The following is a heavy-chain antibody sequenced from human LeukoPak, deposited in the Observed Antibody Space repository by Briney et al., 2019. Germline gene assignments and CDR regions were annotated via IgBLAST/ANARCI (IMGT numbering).Heavy chain of an antibody. CDR1: GYALTDYF. CDR2: INSADT. J-gene: IGHJ3*02. CDR3: ARGGLGGAFDI. V-gene: IGHV1-2*02. Sequence: ASVKVSCKASGYALTDYFMHWVRQAPGQGLEWMGWINSADTDYVQKFRGRVTMTRDTSISTAYMDLSRLGSDDTAVYYCARGGLGGAFDIWGQGTMVTVSS.